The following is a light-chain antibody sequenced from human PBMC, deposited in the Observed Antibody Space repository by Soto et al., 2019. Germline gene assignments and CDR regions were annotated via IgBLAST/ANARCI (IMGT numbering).Light chain of an antibody. V-gene: IGKV1-5*03. CDR2: RAS. J-gene: IGKJ4*01. CDR1: QSISNS. Sequence: DIQMTQSPSTLSASVGDRVTITCRASQSISNSLAWYQQKPGKAPKLLSYRASALQSGVPSRFSGSGSGTEFTLTIDSLQPDDFATFYCQQYSTYPLTFGGGTKVDIK. CDR3: QQYSTYPLT.